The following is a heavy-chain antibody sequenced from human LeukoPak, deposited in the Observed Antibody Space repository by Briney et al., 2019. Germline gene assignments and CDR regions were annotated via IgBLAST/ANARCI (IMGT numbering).Heavy chain of an antibody. Sequence: SETLSLTCAVYGGSFSGYYWSWIRQPPGKGLEWIGEINHSGSTNYNPSLKSRVTISVDTSENQFSLKLSSVTAADTAVYYCARPGYGDFNWFDPWGQGTLVTVSS. CDR3: ARPGYGDFNWFDP. CDR2: INHSGST. V-gene: IGHV4-34*01. J-gene: IGHJ5*02. D-gene: IGHD4-17*01. CDR1: GGSFSGYY.